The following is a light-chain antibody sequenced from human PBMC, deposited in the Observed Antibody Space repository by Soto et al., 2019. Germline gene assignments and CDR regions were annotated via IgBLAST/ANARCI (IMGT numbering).Light chain of an antibody. J-gene: IGKJ1*01. Sequence: EILLTLSPCTLPLSPGERATLSCGASQSVSSNLAWYQQKPGQAPRVPISDASNRTTGIPARFSGSGSGTDFTLTISRLEPEDLAVYYCQQYGSSPRTFGQGTKVDIK. CDR1: QSVSSN. CDR2: DAS. V-gene: IGKV3-20*01. CDR3: QQYGSSPRT.